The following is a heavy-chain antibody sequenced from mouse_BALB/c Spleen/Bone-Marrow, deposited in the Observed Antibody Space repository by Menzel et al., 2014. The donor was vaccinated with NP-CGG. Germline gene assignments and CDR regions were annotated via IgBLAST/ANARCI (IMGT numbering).Heavy chain of an antibody. V-gene: IGHV7-3*02. CDR2: IRNKANGYTT. Sequence: EVKLVESGGGLVQPGGSLRLSCATSGFTFTDNYMSWVRQPPGKALEWLGFIRNKANGYTTEYSASVKGRFTISRDNSQSILYLQMNTLRAEDSATYYCARDSDWFAYWGQGTLVTSLQ. J-gene: IGHJ3*01. CDR3: ARDSDWFAY. CDR1: GFTFTDNY.